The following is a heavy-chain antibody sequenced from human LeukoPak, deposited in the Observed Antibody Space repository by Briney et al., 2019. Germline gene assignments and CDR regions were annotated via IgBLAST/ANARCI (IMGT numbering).Heavy chain of an antibody. CDR2: IYPGDSDT. CDR1: GYSFTSYW. D-gene: IGHD3-22*01. V-gene: IGHV5-51*01. J-gene: IGHJ4*02. CDR3: ARQSRDSSGYFPPPTY. Sequence: GESLKISCKGSGYSFTSYWIGWVRQMPGKGLEWMGIIYPGDSDTRYSPPFQGQVTISADRSISTAYLQWSSLKASDTAMYYCARQSRDSSGYFPPPTYWGQGTLVTVSS.